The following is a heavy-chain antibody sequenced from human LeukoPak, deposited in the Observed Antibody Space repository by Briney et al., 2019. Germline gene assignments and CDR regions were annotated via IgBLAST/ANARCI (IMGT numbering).Heavy chain of an antibody. CDR3: ARDPEGYYDSSGYLSGGGD. V-gene: IGHV4-59*12. CDR2: IYDSGSI. Sequence: SETLSLTCTVSGGSISGYYWSWIRQPPGKGLEWIGYIYDSGSINYNPSLNSRVTIPVDTSKKQFSLKLSSVTAADTAVYYCARDPEGYYDSSGYLSGGGDWGQGTLVTVSS. D-gene: IGHD3-22*01. CDR1: GGSISGYY. J-gene: IGHJ4*02.